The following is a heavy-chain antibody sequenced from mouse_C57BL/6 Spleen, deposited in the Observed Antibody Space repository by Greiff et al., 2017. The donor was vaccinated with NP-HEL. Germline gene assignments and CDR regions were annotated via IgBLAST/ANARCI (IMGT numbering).Heavy chain of an antibody. D-gene: IGHD1-1*01. CDR3: ASYGDLYYFDY. CDR1: GYAFTNYL. CDR2: INPGSGGT. Sequence: QVQLQQSGAELVRPGTSVKVSCKASGYAFTNYLIEWVKQRPGQGLEWIGVINPGSGGTNYNEKFKGKATLTADKSSSTAYMQLSSLTSEDSAVYFCASYGDLYYFDYWGQGTTLTVSS. V-gene: IGHV1-54*01. J-gene: IGHJ2*01.